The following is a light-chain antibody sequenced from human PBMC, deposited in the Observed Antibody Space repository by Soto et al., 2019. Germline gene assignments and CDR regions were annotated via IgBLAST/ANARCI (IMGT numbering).Light chain of an antibody. Sequence: EIVLTQSPATLSLSPGEKATLSCRASPSVSSYLAWYQQKPGQAPRLLMFDASITATGIPARFSGTGSETDFTLTITSLEPEDFAVYYCQQRSNWPWTFDQGTKVEIK. CDR1: PSVSSY. CDR2: DAS. J-gene: IGKJ1*01. CDR3: QQRSNWPWT. V-gene: IGKV3-11*01.